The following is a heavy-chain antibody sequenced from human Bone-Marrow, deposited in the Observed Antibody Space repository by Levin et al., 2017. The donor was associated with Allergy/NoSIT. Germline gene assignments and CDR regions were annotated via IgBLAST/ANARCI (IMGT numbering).Heavy chain of an antibody. D-gene: IGHD6-19*01. V-gene: IGHV3-21*06. Sequence: PGGSLRLSGAASGFTFRSYAINWVRRAPGKGLEWVSSISGSSNYIYYADSVRGRFTISRDNAKNSVYLQMNSLRGDDTAVYHCARGIAVAPGYFDYWGQGTLVTVSS. CDR2: ISGSSNYI. CDR3: ARGIAVAPGYFDY. CDR1: GFTFRSYA. J-gene: IGHJ4*02.